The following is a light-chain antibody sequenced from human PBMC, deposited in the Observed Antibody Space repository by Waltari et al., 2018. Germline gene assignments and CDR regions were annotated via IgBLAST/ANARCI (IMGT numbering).Light chain of an antibody. CDR3: QRYETSPRT. CDR2: RAS. CDR1: QSIRNW. J-gene: IGKJ1*01. Sequence: DIQMTQSPSTLSASVGDRVIITCRASQSIRNWWAWYQQKPGKAPKLLIQRASVLETGGPSRFSGSGSETEFNLTIGGLQPDDFASYFCQRYETSPRTFGPGTKVGVK. V-gene: IGKV1-5*03.